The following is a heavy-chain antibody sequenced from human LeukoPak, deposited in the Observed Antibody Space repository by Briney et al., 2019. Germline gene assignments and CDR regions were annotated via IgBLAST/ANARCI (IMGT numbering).Heavy chain of an antibody. CDR1: GFTFSSYG. J-gene: IGHJ4*02. CDR3: ARAGNAHNHYFDY. Sequence: GGSLRLSCAASGFTFSSYGMHWVRQAPGKGLEWVAVISYDGSNKYYADSAKGRFTISRDNSKNTLYLQMNSLRAEDTAVYYCARAGNAHNHYFDYWGQGTLVTVSS. CDR2: ISYDGSNK. D-gene: IGHD1-14*01. V-gene: IGHV3-30*03.